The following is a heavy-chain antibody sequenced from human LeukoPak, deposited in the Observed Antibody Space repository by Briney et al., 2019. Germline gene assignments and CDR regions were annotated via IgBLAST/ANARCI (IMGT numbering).Heavy chain of an antibody. CDR1: GGSINSHY. D-gene: IGHD6-13*01. CDR2: VFYPGST. J-gene: IGHJ4*02. V-gene: IGHV4-59*11. Sequence: SETLSLTCTVSGGSINSHYWSWIRQPPGKGLEWIGYVFYPGSTNYNPSLKSRVTMSLDTSRDQFSLRLTSVTAADTAIYYCASRPADSTWYGVFDYWSQGALVTVSS. CDR3: ASRPADSTWYGVFDY.